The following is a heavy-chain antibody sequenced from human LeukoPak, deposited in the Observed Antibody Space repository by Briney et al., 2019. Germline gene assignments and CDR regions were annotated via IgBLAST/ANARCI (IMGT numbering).Heavy chain of an antibody. V-gene: IGHV1-69*04. D-gene: IGHD3-22*01. CDR2: IMATLDIA. Sequence: SVKVSCNASGGNFSTSSISWVLQSPGQGLEGMGRIMATLDIAHYAQKFQGRVTITADQSTSTAYMELSSLRSEDTAVYFSARVFYHDSRAYFARSIPTTAYWGQGTLVTVSS. CDR1: GGNFSTSS. CDR3: ARVFYHDSRAYFARSIPTTAY. J-gene: IGHJ4*02.